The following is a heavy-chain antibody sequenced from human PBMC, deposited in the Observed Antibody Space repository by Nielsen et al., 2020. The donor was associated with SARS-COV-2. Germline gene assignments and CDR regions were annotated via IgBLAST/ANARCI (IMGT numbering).Heavy chain of an antibody. CDR2: ISWNGGDT. D-gene: IGHD3-3*01. V-gene: IGHV3-20*01. J-gene: IGHJ6*03. CDR1: GFMLDDYG. CDR3: VRDAIPRDHAASWVDDLVLRYLEVEADYMDV. Sequence: GGSLRLSCAAAGFMLDDYGMIWVRQAPGKGLEWVAGISWNGGDTNYADSVKSRFTISRDNAKNSLHLEMNSLRVEDTALYHCVRDAIPRDHAASWVDDLVLRYLEVEADYMDVWGRGTTVTVSS.